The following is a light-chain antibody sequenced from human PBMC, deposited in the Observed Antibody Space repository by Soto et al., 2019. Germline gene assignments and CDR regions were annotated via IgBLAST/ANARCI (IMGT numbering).Light chain of an antibody. V-gene: IGLV1-51*01. CDR3: GTWDLTLSARV. J-gene: IGLJ3*02. CDR2: DNN. Sequence: QSVLTQPPSMSAAPGQKVTISCSGSTSNIANNYVSWYQQLPGTAPRLLIYDNNKRPSGIPDRFSGSRSGTSATLDITGLQTGDEADYYCGTWDLTLSARVFGGGTKVTVL. CDR1: TSNIANNY.